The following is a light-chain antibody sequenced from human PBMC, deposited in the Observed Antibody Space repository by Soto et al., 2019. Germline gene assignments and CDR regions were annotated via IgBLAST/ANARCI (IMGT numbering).Light chain of an antibody. CDR1: SSDVGGYNY. Sequence: QSALSQPASVSGSPGQSITISCTGTSSDVGGYNYVSWYQQQPVKAPKLMIYDVSNRPSGVSNRFSGSKSGNRASLTISGLQAEDEADYYCSSYTSSSTLYDFGTGIKVTVL. V-gene: IGLV2-14*01. CDR2: DVS. J-gene: IGLJ1*01. CDR3: SSYTSSSTLYD.